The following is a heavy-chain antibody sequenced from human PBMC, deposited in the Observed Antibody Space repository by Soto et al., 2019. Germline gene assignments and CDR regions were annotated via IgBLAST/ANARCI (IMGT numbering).Heavy chain of an antibody. J-gene: IGHJ6*02. D-gene: IGHD3-16*01. CDR3: ARGGTGYYYNAMDV. V-gene: IGHV4-31*03. Sequence: QVQLQESGPGLVKPSQTLSLTCTVSGGSISSGSYYWSWIRQHPGKGLEWIGYIYYSGSTYYNPSLKGRVTISVDTSKNQFSLKLSSVTAADTAVYYCARGGTGYYYNAMDVWGQGTTVTVSS. CDR2: IYYSGST. CDR1: GGSISSGSYY.